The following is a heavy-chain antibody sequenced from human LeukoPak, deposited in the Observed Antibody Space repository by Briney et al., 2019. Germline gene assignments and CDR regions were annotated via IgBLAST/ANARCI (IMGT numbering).Heavy chain of an antibody. CDR3: ARKRSSSWYTKVAGTSIYNWFDP. J-gene: IGHJ5*02. CDR1: GGSISSGGYY. CDR2: IYYSGST. D-gene: IGHD6-13*01. Sequence: SETLSLTCTVSGGSISSGGYYWSWIRQHPGKGLEWIGYIYYSGSTYYNPSLKSRLTISVDTSKNQFSLKLSSVTAADTAVYYCARKRSSSWYTKVAGTSIYNWFDPWGQGTLVTVSS. V-gene: IGHV4-31*03.